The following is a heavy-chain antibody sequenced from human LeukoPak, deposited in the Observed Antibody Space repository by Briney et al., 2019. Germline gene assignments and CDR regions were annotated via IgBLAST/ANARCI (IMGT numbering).Heavy chain of an antibody. J-gene: IGHJ5*02. CDR3: ARADYSRPYKWFDP. D-gene: IGHD4-11*01. CDR1: GFIFSDYS. Sequence: GGSLRLSCTVSGFIFSDYSMIWVRQAPGKGLEWVSSISSSSTYIYYADLVKGRFTTSRDNAKNSLYLQMNSLRAEDTAVYYCARADYSRPYKWFDPWGQGTPVTVSS. V-gene: IGHV3-21*01. CDR2: ISSSSTYI.